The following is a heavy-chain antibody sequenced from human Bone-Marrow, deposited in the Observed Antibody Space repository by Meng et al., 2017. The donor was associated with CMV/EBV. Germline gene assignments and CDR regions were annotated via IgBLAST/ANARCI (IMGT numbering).Heavy chain of an antibody. Sequence: GGSLRLSCAASGFTFSSYEMHWVRQAPGKGLEWVAVISYDGSNTYYADSVKGRFTISRDNSKNTLYLQVNSLRAEDTAVYFCASFAYDSENDYYYGMDVWGRGTAVTVSS. CDR2: ISYDGSNT. V-gene: IGHV3-30*04. CDR1: GFTFSSYE. CDR3: ASFAYDSENDYYYGMDV. J-gene: IGHJ6*02. D-gene: IGHD3-22*01.